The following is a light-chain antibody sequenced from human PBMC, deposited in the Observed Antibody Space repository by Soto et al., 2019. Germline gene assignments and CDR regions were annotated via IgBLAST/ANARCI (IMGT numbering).Light chain of an antibody. CDR1: QSISSW. V-gene: IGKV1-5*01. CDR3: QQYNSLPLT. J-gene: IGKJ3*01. CDR2: DAS. Sequence: DIQMTQSPSTLSASVGDRVTITCRASQSISSWLAWYQQEPGKAPKLLIYDASSLESGVPSRFSGSGSGTGFTLTISSLQPDDFATYYCQQYNSLPLTFGPGTKVDIK.